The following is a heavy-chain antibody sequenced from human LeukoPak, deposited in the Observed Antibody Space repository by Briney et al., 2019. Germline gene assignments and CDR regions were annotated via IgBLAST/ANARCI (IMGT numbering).Heavy chain of an antibody. D-gene: IGHD2-15*01. CDR3: ARLYCSGGSCYAIDY. CDR2: IYSGGST. Sequence: GGSLRLSCAASGFTISRNYMSWVRQAPGKGLEWVSVIYSGGSTNYADSVKGRFTISRDNSKNTLYLQMNSLRAEDTAVYYCARLYCSGGSCYAIDYWGRGTLVTVSS. CDR1: GFTISRNY. J-gene: IGHJ4*02. V-gene: IGHV3-66*04.